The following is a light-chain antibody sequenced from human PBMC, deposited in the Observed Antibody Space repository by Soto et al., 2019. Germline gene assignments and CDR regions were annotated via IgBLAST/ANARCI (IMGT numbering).Light chain of an antibody. Sequence: DIQITQSPSSLSASVGDRVTITCRASHNIDTFLNWYQQEPGKAPKLLIYAASILQGGVPSRFSASGSGTDFTLTISSLQPEDFATYFCQHCYSSPTLGPGTKVDIK. CDR2: AAS. J-gene: IGKJ3*01. CDR3: QHCYSSPT. V-gene: IGKV1-39*01. CDR1: HNIDTF.